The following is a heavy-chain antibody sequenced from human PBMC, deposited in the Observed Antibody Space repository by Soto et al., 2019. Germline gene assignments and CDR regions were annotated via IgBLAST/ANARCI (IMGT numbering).Heavy chain of an antibody. CDR3: AKDISPHLLRYFDWLRGDDYGMDV. V-gene: IGHV3-43*01. CDR2: ISWDGGST. J-gene: IGHJ6*02. Sequence: GGSLRLSCAASGFTFDDYTMHWVRQAPGKGLEWVSLISWDGGSTYYADSVKGRFTISRDNSKNSLYLQMNSLRTEDTALYYCAKDISPHLLRYFDWLRGDDYGMDVWGQGTTVTVSS. D-gene: IGHD3-9*01. CDR1: GFTFDDYT.